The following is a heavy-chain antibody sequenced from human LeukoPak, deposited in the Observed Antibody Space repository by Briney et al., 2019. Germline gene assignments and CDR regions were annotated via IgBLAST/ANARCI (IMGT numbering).Heavy chain of an antibody. Sequence: ASVKVSCKASGYTFTDYGINWVRQAPGQGLEWMGWINTNTGNPTYAQGFAGRFVFSLDTSVSTAYLQISSLKAEDTAVYYCARNRWLPNYWGQGTLVTVSS. J-gene: IGHJ4*02. V-gene: IGHV7-4-1*02. CDR1: GYTFTDYG. CDR2: INTNTGNP. CDR3: ARNRWLPNY. D-gene: IGHD5-12*01.